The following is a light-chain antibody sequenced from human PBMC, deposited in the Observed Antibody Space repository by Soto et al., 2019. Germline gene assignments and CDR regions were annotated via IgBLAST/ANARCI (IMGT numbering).Light chain of an antibody. Sequence: QSALAQPASLSGPPGQSITISCTGTISDVGDYKYVSWYQQHPDKAPKLMIYDVSNRPSGVSNRFSGSKSGNTASLTISGLQAEDEADYYCSSYTRRRTVFGGGTKVTVL. CDR1: ISDVGDYKY. CDR3: SSYTRRRTV. CDR2: DVS. V-gene: IGLV2-14*01. J-gene: IGLJ3*02.